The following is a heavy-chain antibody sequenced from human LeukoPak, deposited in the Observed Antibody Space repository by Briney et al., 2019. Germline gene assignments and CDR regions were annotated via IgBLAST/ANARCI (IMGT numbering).Heavy chain of an antibody. CDR2: ISGSGGST. D-gene: IGHD3-22*01. CDR1: GFTFSSYA. J-gene: IGHJ4*02. Sequence: QPGGSLRLSCAASGFTFSSYAMSWVRQAPGKGLEWVSAISGSGGSTNYEDSVKGGFTISRDNYKNTLYLQMYSLRAEDTAVYYCAKRGSGYYPGGYWGQGTLVTVSS. CDR3: AKRGSGYYPGGY. V-gene: IGHV3-23*01.